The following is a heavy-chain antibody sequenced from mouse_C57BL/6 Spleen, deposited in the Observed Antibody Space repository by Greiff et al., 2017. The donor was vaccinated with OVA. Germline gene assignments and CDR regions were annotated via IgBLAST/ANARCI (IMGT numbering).Heavy chain of an antibody. D-gene: IGHD2-2*01. V-gene: IGHV1-42*01. CDR2: INPSTGGT. J-gene: IGHJ4*01. Sequence: EVQLVESGPELVKPGASVKISCKASGYSFTGYYMNWVKQSPEKSLEWIGEINPSTGGTTYNQKFKAKATLTVDKSSSTAYMQLKSLTSEDSAVYYCARRGLRDAMDYWGQGTSVTVSS. CDR1: GYSFTGYY. CDR3: ARRGLRDAMDY.